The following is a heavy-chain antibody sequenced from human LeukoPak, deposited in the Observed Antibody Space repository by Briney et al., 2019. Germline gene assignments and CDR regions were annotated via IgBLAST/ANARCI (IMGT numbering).Heavy chain of an antibody. V-gene: IGHV3-21*01. CDR3: ARGGYCSGGSCPGVYYMDV. CDR1: GFTFSSYS. CDR2: ISSSSSYI. J-gene: IGHJ6*03. D-gene: IGHD2-15*01. Sequence: GGSLRLSCAASGFTFSSYSMNWVRQAPGKGMEWVSSISSSSSYIYYADSVKGRLTISRDNAKNSLYLQMNSLRAEDTAVYYCARGGYCSGGSCPGVYYMDVWGKGTTVTVSS.